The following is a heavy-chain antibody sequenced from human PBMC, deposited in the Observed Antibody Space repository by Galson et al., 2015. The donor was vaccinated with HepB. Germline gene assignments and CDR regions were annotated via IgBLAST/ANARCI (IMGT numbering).Heavy chain of an antibody. D-gene: IGHD6-19*01. V-gene: IGHV3-30-3*01. CDR1: GFTFSSYA. Sequence: SLRLSCAASGFTFSSYAMHWVRQAPGKGLEWVAVISYDGSNKYYADSVKGRFTISRDNSKNTLYLQMNSLRAEDTAVYYCAREGSSGWYLGHDAFDIWGQGTMGTVSS. CDR3: AREGSSGWYLGHDAFDI. J-gene: IGHJ3*02. CDR2: ISYDGSNK.